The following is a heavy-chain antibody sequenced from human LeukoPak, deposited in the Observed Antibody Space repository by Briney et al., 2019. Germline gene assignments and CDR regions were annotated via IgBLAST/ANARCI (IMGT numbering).Heavy chain of an antibody. Sequence: GGSLRLSCAASGFTFRDYYMTWIRQAPGKGLEWVSYISSSGTGVYYADSMKGRFTTSRDNAKNSLYLLVNSLRVEDTAVYYCARALNDALDIWGQGTMLTVSS. CDR1: GFTFRDYY. CDR2: ISSSGTGV. J-gene: IGHJ3*02. CDR3: ARALNDALDI. V-gene: IGHV3-11*04.